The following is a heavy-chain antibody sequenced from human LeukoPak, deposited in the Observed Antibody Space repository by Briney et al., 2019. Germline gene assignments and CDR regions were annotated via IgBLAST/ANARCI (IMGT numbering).Heavy chain of an antibody. V-gene: IGHV3-53*01. Sequence: GGSLRLSCAASGFTVSSNYMSWVRQAPGKGLEWVSDIYTGASTFYADSVKGRFSISRDNSKNTLYLQMNSLRAEDTAVYYCASARVSNYGSLGDWGQGPLVTVSS. CDR2: IYTGAST. CDR1: GFTVSSNY. J-gene: IGHJ4*02. CDR3: ASARVSNYGSLGD. D-gene: IGHD3-10*01.